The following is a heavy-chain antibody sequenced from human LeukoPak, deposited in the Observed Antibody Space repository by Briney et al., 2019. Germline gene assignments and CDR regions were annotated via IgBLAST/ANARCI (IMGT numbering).Heavy chain of an antibody. J-gene: IGHJ4*02. D-gene: IGHD2/OR15-2a*01. CDR2: ITVGGGDT. CDR3: AMLASQYLTSWFDY. CDR1: GFTFSSSA. V-gene: IGHV3-23*01. Sequence: GGSLRLSCATSGFTFSSSAMSWVRQAPGKGLEWVSTITVGGGDTNYADSVKGRFTISRDNSKNTLYLQVNSLRAEDTAVYYCAMLASQYLTSWFDYWGQGTPVTVSS.